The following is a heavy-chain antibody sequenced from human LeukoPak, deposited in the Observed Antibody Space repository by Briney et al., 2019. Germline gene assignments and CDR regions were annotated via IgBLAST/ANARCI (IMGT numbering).Heavy chain of an antibody. CDR3: AKDPYYDSSGYPPAFFDY. D-gene: IGHD3-22*01. V-gene: IGHV3-33*06. Sequence: PGTSLRLSCAASGFTFSSHGMHWVRQAPGKGLEWVAVVRYDGSDKYYADSVKGRFTISRDNSKNTLYLQMNSRRAEDTALYYCAKDPYYDSSGYPPAFFDYWGQGTLVTVSS. J-gene: IGHJ4*02. CDR2: VRYDGSDK. CDR1: GFTFSSHG.